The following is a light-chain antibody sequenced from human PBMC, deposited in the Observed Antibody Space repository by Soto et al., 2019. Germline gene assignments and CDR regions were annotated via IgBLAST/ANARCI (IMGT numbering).Light chain of an antibody. CDR1: QRVNSN. CDR2: DAS. J-gene: IGKJ4*01. CDR3: QQYNFWPPLT. Sequence: EIVMTQSPATLSVSPGERATLSCRPSQRVNSNLAWSRQKPGQAPRLLISDASPRATGVPARFSGSGSGTEFTLTISSLQSEDSGIYYCQQYNFWPPLTFGGGTKVEIK. V-gene: IGKV3-15*01.